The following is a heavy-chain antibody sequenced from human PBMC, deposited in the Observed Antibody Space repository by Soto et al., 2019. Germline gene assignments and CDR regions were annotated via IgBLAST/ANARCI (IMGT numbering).Heavy chain of an antibody. J-gene: IGHJ4*02. Sequence: GGSLRLSCTASGITFSNYAMSWVRQAPRKGLEWVSSISTSGGRPYYADSVKGRFTIPRDNSKNTLYLQMNSLRVEDTAVYYCAKDPDRYDYVWGTYRYIDHWGQGTLVTVSS. CDR3: AKDPDRYDYVWGTYRYIDH. CDR2: ISTSGGRP. CDR1: GITFSNYA. V-gene: IGHV3-23*01. D-gene: IGHD3-16*02.